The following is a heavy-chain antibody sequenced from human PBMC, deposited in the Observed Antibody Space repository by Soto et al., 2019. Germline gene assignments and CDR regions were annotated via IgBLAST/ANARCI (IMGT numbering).Heavy chain of an antibody. V-gene: IGHV4-59*01. D-gene: IGHD4-4*01. Sequence: QVQLQESGPGLVKPSETLSLTCTVSGGSISSYYWCWIRQPPGKGLEWIGYIYYRGSTNYNPSLKSRITMSVNPSKTHFSRKLSSVTAADTAVYYCASVAVTTREGVSLDYWGQGTLVTVAA. CDR2: IYYRGST. CDR1: GGSISSYY. J-gene: IGHJ4*02. CDR3: ASVAVTTREGVSLDY.